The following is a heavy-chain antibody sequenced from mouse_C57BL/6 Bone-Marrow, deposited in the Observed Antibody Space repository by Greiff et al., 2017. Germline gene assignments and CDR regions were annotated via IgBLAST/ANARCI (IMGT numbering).Heavy chain of an antibody. V-gene: IGHV5-9-1*02. CDR3: TRDITTVV. J-gene: IGHJ4*01. CDR1: GFTFSSYA. CDR2: ISTGGDYI. Sequence: EVKLMESGEGLVKPGGSLKLSCAASGFTFSSYAMSWVRQTPEKRLEWVAYISTGGDYIYYADTVKGRFTIARDNARHTLYLQMSSLKSEDTAMYYWTRDITTVVWGQGTSVTVSS. D-gene: IGHD1-1*01.